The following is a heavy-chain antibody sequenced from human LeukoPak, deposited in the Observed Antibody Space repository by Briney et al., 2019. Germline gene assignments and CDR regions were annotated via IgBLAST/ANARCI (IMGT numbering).Heavy chain of an antibody. J-gene: IGHJ4*02. D-gene: IGHD3-10*01. Sequence: ASVKVPCKASGYTFTGHYMHWVRQAPGQGLEWMGWINPNNGGTNYAQKFQGRVTMTRDTSTSTVYMELSSLRSEDTAVYYCASSGSGSSRGYFEYWGQGTLVTVSS. CDR2: INPNNGGT. CDR3: ASSGSGSSRGYFEY. V-gene: IGHV1-2*02. CDR1: GYTFTGHY.